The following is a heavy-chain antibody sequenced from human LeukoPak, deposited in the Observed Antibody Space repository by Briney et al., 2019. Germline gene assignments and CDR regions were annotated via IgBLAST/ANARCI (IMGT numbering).Heavy chain of an antibody. V-gene: IGHV1-8*01. Sequence: ASVKVSCKASGYTFTSYDINWVRQATGQGLEWMGWMNPNSGNTGYAQKFQGRVTMATDTSTSTAYMELRSLRSDDTAVYYCARGATTYYDFWSGPRVLDYWGQGTLVTVSS. CDR2: MNPNSGNT. D-gene: IGHD3-3*01. J-gene: IGHJ4*02. CDR3: ARGATTYYDFWSGPRVLDY. CDR1: GYTFTSYD.